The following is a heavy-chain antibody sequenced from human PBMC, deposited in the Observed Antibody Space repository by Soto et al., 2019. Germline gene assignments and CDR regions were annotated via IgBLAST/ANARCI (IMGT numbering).Heavy chain of an antibody. D-gene: IGHD5-12*01. CDR3: ARDVSANDDSGYALGAFDI. Sequence: PGGSLRLSCAASGFTFSSYWMSWVRQAPGKGLEWVANIKQDGSEKYYVDSVKGRFTISRDNAKNSLYLQMNSLRAEDTAVYYCARDVSANDDSGYALGAFDIWGQGTMVTVSS. V-gene: IGHV3-7*01. CDR1: GFTFSSYW. CDR2: IKQDGSEK. J-gene: IGHJ3*02.